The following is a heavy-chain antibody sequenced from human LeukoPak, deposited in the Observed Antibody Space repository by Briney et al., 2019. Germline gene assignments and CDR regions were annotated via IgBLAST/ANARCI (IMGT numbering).Heavy chain of an antibody. Sequence: GGSLRLSCAASGFTFSNAWMNWVRQAPGKRLEWVSYISSSSTNIYYTDSVKGRFTISRDNAKNSLYLQMNSLRAEDTAVYYCARDDTAVAGTELDYWGQGTLVTVSS. V-gene: IGHV3-21*01. CDR1: GFTFSNAW. D-gene: IGHD6-19*01. CDR2: ISSSSTNI. J-gene: IGHJ4*02. CDR3: ARDDTAVAGTELDY.